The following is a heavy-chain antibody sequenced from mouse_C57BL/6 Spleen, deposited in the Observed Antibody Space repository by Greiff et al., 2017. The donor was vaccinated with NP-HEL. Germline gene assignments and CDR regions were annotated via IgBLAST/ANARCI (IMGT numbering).Heavy chain of an antibody. J-gene: IGHJ1*03. Sequence: EVQRVESGGGLVKPGGSLKLSCAASGFTFSDYGMHWVRQAPEKGLEWVAYISSGSSTIYYADTVKGRFTISRDNAKNTLFLQMTSLRSEDTAMYYCARNLNWYFDVWGTGTTVTVSS. V-gene: IGHV5-17*01. CDR3: ARNLNWYFDV. CDR1: GFTFSDYG. CDR2: ISSGSSTI.